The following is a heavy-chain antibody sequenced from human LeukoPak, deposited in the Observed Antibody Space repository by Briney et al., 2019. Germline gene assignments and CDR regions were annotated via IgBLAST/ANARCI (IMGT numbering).Heavy chain of an antibody. V-gene: IGHV3-30*02. CDR3: ARDHSEKLETIDY. Sequence: GSLRLSCAASGFTFSSYGMHWVRQAPGKGLEWVAFIRYDGSNKYYADSVKGRFTISRDNSKNTLCLQMNSLRAEDTAVYYCARDHSEKLETIDYWGQGTLVTVSS. CDR2: IRYDGSNK. D-gene: IGHD1-1*01. J-gene: IGHJ4*02. CDR1: GFTFSSYG.